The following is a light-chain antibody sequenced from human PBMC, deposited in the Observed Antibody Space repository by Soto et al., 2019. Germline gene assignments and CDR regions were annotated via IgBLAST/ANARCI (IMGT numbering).Light chain of an antibody. V-gene: IGLV3-21*04. Sequence: SYELTQPPSVSVAPGKTARITCGGNNFGSKSVHWYQQRPGQAPVLVIYYDSDRPSGIPERFSGSNSGNTATLTISRVEAGDEADYYCQVWDSSSDPLYVFGTGTKLTVL. CDR3: QVWDSSSDPLYV. J-gene: IGLJ1*01. CDR2: YDS. CDR1: NFGSKS.